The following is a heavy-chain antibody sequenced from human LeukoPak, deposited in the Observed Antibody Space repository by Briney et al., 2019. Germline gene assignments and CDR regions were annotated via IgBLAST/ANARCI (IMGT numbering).Heavy chain of an antibody. Sequence: GASVKVSCKASGYTFTGYYMHWVRQAPGQGLEWMGWINPNSGGTNYAQKFQGWVTMTRDTSISTAYMELSRLRSDDTAVYYCARGWAYGSSYYYYYGMDVWGQGTTVTVSS. CDR1: GYTFTGYY. CDR2: INPNSGGT. J-gene: IGHJ6*02. D-gene: IGHD6-13*01. CDR3: ARGWAYGSSYYYYYGMDV. V-gene: IGHV1-2*04.